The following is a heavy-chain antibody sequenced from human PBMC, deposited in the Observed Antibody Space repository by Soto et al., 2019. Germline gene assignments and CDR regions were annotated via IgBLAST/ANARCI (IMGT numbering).Heavy chain of an antibody. V-gene: IGHV5-51*01. CDR3: ATTTVTTFYGMDV. CDR1: GYSFTSFW. J-gene: IGHJ6*02. CDR2: IYPGDSGT. D-gene: IGHD4-4*01. Sequence: PGESLKISCQGFGYSFTSFWIGWVRQMPGKGLEWMGIIYPGDSGTRYSPSFQGQVTISADKSISTAYLQWSSLKASDTAMYYCATTTVTTFYGMDVWGQGTTVTVSS.